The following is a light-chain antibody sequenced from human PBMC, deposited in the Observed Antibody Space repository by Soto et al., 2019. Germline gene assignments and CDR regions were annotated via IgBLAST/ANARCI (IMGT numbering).Light chain of an antibody. J-gene: IGKJ2*01. CDR1: QSVSSSY. CDR2: GAS. Sequence: EIVLTQSPGTVSLSPGERATLSCRASQSVSSSYLAWYQQKPGQAPRLLIYGASTRATGIPDRFSGSGSGTDFTLTINRLEPEDFAVYYWQHYVNSPYTFGQGTKLEIK. V-gene: IGKV3-20*01. CDR3: QHYVNSPYT.